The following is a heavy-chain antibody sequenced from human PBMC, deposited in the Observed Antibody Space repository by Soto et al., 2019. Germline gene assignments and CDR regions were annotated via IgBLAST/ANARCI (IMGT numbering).Heavy chain of an antibody. CDR3: AKVRYCSGGSCYLGWFDP. Sequence: EVQLLESGGGLVQPGGSLRLSCAASGFTFSSYAMSWVRQAPGKGLEWVSAISGSGGSTYYADSVKGRFTISRDNSENTLYLQMNSLRAEDTAVYYCAKVRYCSGGSCYLGWFDPWGQGTLVTVSS. CDR2: ISGSGGST. V-gene: IGHV3-23*01. CDR1: GFTFSSYA. J-gene: IGHJ5*02. D-gene: IGHD2-15*01.